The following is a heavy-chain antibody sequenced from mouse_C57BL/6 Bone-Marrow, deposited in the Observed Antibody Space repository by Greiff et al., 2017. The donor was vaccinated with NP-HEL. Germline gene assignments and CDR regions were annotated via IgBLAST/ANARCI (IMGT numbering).Heavy chain of an antibody. D-gene: IGHD1-1*01. CDR2: IDPSDSET. J-gene: IGHJ2*01. Sequence: QVQLQQSGAELVRPGSSVKLSCKASGYTFTSYWMHWVKQRPIQGLEWIGNIDPSDSETHYNQKFKDKATLTVDKSSSTAYMQLSSLTSEDSAVYYCEVPYYGSFYYFDYWGQGTTLTVSS. CDR3: EVPYYGSFYYFDY. V-gene: IGHV1-52*01. CDR1: GYTFTSYW.